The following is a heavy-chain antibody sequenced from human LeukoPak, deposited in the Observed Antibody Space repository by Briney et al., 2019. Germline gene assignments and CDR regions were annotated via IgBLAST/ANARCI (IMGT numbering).Heavy chain of an antibody. D-gene: IGHD3-22*01. CDR2: ICYSGTT. J-gene: IGHJ3*02. V-gene: IGHV4-59*11. Sequence: SETLSLTCTVSGGSIGSHYWSWIRQPPGEGLEWIGYICYSGTTSYNPSLKSRVTISVDTSKNQFSLKLSSVTAADTAVYYCARDYYDSRGEAFDIWGLGTMVTVSS. CDR1: GGSIGSHY. CDR3: ARDYYDSRGEAFDI.